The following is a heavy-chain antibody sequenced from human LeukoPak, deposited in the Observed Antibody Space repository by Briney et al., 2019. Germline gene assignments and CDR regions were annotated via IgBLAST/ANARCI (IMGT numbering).Heavy chain of an antibody. D-gene: IGHD3-10*01. Sequence: GESLKISCKVSGYSFIGYWIGWVRQMPGRGLEWMGIVYPGDSDTRYSPSFQGQVTISADKSISTAYLQWSSLKASDTAMYYCATSVRPGSRPPFDYWGQGTLVTVSS. J-gene: IGHJ4*02. CDR2: VYPGDSDT. V-gene: IGHV5-51*01. CDR1: GYSFIGYW. CDR3: ATSVRPGSRPPFDY.